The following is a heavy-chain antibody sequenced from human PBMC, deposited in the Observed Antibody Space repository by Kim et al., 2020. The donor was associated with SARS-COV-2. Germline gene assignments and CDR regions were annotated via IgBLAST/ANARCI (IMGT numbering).Heavy chain of an antibody. CDR2: IYHSGST. V-gene: IGHV4-39*01. D-gene: IGHD6-13*01. Sequence: SETLSLTCTVAGDSIYSSDYFWGWIRQPPGKELEWIASIYHSGSTYYTPSLRSRVTISMDRFNNVFSLKLTSVTAADTAMYYCARHPSSGWYESDYYFDFWGQGALVTVSS. CDR3: ARHPSSGWYESDYYFDF. J-gene: IGHJ4*02. CDR1: GDSIYSSDYF.